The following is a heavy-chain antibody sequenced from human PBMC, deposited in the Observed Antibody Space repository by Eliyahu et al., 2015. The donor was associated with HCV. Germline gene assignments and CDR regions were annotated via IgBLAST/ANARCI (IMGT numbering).Heavy chain of an antibody. D-gene: IGHD3-22*01. CDR3: AVDYYDSSGYFY. CDR1: GFTFSSYA. CDR2: ISYDGSNK. V-gene: IGHV3-30*04. J-gene: IGHJ4*02. Sequence: QVQLVESGGGVVQPGRSLRLSCAASGFTFSSYAXHWVRQAPGKGLEWVAVISYDGSNKYYADSVKGRFTISRDNSKNTLYLQMNSLRAEDTAVYYCAVDYYDSSGYFYWGQGTLVTVSS.